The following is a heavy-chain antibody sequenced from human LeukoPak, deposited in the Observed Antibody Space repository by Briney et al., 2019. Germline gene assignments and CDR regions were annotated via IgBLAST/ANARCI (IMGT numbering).Heavy chain of an antibody. Sequence: QSGGSLRLSCAASGFTFSSYWMSWVRQAPGKGLEWVASIKQDGSEKYYVDSVKGRFTISRDNAKNSLYLQMNSLRAEDTAVYYCARYSGSYEVNYYYYYGMDVWGQGTTVTVSS. D-gene: IGHD1-26*01. CDR1: GFTFSSYW. CDR2: IKQDGSEK. CDR3: ARYSGSYEVNYYYYYGMDV. V-gene: IGHV3-7*03. J-gene: IGHJ6*02.